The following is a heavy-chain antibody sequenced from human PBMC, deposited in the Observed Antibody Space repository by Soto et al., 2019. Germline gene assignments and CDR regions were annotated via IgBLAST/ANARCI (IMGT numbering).Heavy chain of an antibody. CDR2: IYYSGST. D-gene: IGHD3-22*01. J-gene: IGHJ4*02. Sequence: QVQLQESGPGLVKPSQTLSLTCTVSGGSISSGDYYWSWIRQPPGKGLEWIGYIYYSGSTYYNPSLKSRVSISVDTSKNQFSLKLSSVTAADTAVYYCARSPPPQYYYDSSGYSFDYWGQGTLVTVSS. CDR1: GGSISSGDYY. CDR3: ARSPPPQYYYDSSGYSFDY. V-gene: IGHV4-30-4*01.